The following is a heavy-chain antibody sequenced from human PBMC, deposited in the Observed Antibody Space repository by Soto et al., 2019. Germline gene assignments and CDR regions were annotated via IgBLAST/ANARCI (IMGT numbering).Heavy chain of an antibody. J-gene: IGHJ4*02. CDR1: GFTFTTYT. CDR3: TKDRHPDGIWSYDY. V-gene: IGHV3-23*01. D-gene: IGHD1-20*01. CDR2: INGGDGPT. Sequence: EVQLLKSGGHLVHPGGSLRLSCAASGFTFTTYTMNWVRQAPGKGLEWVSGINGGDGPTYYADSVKGRFTISRDNSKNTLFLQMNSLRAEDTAVYYCTKDRHPDGIWSYDYCGQGALVIVSS.